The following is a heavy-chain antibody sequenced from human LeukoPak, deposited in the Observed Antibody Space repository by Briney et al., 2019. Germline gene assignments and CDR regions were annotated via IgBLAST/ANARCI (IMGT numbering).Heavy chain of an antibody. V-gene: IGHV3-23*01. CDR2: ISGSGGST. Sequence: PGGSLRLSCAASGFTFSSYAMSWVRQAPGKGLEWVSAISGSGGSTYYADSVKGRFTISRDNSKNTLYLQMNSLRAEDTAVYYCAKDRVWFGELLGDAFDIWDQGTMVTVSS. J-gene: IGHJ3*02. D-gene: IGHD3-10*01. CDR3: AKDRVWFGELLGDAFDI. CDR1: GFTFSSYA.